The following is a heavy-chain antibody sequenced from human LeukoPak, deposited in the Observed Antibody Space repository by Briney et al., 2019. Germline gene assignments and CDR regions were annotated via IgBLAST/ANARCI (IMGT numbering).Heavy chain of an antibody. CDR2: ISGSGGST. CDR1: GFTFSSYG. Sequence: PGGSLRLSCAASGFTFSSYGMSWVRQAPGKGLEWVSGISGSGGSTYYADSVKGRFTISRDNSKNTLYLQMNILRAEDTAVYYCAKDVNYYDSSGYSIFQHWGQGTLVTVSS. D-gene: IGHD3-22*01. CDR3: AKDVNYYDSSGYSIFQH. V-gene: IGHV3-23*01. J-gene: IGHJ1*01.